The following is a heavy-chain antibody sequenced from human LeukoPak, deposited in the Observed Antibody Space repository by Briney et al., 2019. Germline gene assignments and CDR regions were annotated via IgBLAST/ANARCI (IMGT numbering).Heavy chain of an antibody. Sequence: SVKVTCKASGDTFTSYDINWVRQAPGQGLEWMGRIIPILGIANYAQKFQGRVTITADKSTSTAYMELSSLRSEDTAVYYCARAGTVTNWDYFDYWGQGTLVTVSS. CDR2: IIPILGIA. CDR1: GDTFTSYD. CDR3: ARAGTVTNWDYFDY. V-gene: IGHV1-69*04. J-gene: IGHJ4*02. D-gene: IGHD4-17*01.